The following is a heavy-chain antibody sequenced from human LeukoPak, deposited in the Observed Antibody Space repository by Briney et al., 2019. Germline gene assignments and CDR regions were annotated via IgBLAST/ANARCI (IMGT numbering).Heavy chain of an antibody. V-gene: IGHV1-69*05. CDR3: ARNLLRSNTYYYYYMDV. CDR2: IIPIFGTA. D-gene: IGHD4-17*01. Sequence: SVKVSCKASGGTFSSYAISWVRQAPGQGLEWMGGIIPIFGTANYAQKFQGRVAITTDESTSTAYMELSSLRSEDTAVYYCARNLLRSNTYYYYYMDVWGKGTTVTVSS. CDR1: GGTFSSYA. J-gene: IGHJ6*03.